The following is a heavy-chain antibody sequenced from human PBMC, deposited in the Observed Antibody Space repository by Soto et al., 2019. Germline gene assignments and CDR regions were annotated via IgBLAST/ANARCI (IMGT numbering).Heavy chain of an antibody. CDR2: ISSSSSYI. CDR3: ARDCLPYYDFWSGYSTYDDAFDI. D-gene: IGHD3-3*01. CDR1: GFTFSSYS. V-gene: IGHV3-21*01. J-gene: IGHJ3*02. Sequence: LRLSCAASGFTFSSYSMNWVRQAPGKGLEWVSSISSSSSYIYYADSVKGRFTISRDNAKNSLYLQMNSLRAEDTAVYYCARDCLPYYDFWSGYSTYDDAFDIWGQGTMVTVSS.